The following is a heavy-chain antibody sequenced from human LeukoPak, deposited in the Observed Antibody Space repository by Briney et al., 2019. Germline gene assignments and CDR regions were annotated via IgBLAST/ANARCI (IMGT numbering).Heavy chain of an antibody. CDR1: GFTVSSNY. J-gene: IGHJ4*02. D-gene: IGHD3-22*01. Sequence: GGFLRLSCAASGFTVSSNYMSWVRQAPGKGLEWVSVIYSGGSTYYADSVKGRFTISRDNSKNTLYLQMNSLRAEDTAVYYCARDPRSEYYDSSGYHDYWGQGTLVTVSS. CDR2: IYSGGST. CDR3: ARDPRSEYYDSSGYHDY. V-gene: IGHV3-66*01.